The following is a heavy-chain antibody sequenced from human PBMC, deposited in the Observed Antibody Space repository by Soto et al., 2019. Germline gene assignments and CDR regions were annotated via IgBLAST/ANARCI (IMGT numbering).Heavy chain of an antibody. CDR2: IYYSGST. V-gene: IGHV4-30-4*01. CDR1: GGSISSGDYY. D-gene: IGHD3-22*01. J-gene: IGHJ4*02. Sequence: TLSLTCTVSGGSISSGDYYWSWTRQPPGKGLEWIGYIYYSGSTYYNPSLKSRVTISVDTSKNQFSLKLSSVTAADTAVYYCARVWIGGYYLDYWGQGTLVTVSS. CDR3: ARVWIGGYYLDY.